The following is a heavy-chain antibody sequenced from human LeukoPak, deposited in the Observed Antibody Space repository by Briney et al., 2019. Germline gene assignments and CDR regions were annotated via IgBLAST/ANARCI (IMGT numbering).Heavy chain of an antibody. CDR1: GGSFSGYY. J-gene: IGHJ4*02. D-gene: IGHD6-6*01. CDR3: AREFGDEYSSSSGLGY. V-gene: IGHV4-34*01. CDR2: INLGGST. Sequence: SETLSLTCGVYGGSFSGYYWTWIRQPAGKGLEWIGEINLGGSTNYNPSLKSRVTISVDTSKSQFSLKLNSVTAADTAVYYCAREFGDEYSSSSGLGYWGQGILVTVSS.